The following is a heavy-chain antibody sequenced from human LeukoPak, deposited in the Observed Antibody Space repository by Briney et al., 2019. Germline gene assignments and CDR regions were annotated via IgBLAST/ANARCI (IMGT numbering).Heavy chain of an antibody. D-gene: IGHD1-26*01. CDR2: ISYDGSNK. CDR1: GFTFSSYA. Sequence: QPGRSLRLSCAASGFTFSSYAMHWARHAPGKGLEWVAVISYDGSNKYYADSVKGRFTISRDNSKNTLYLQVNSLRAEDTAVYYCARETLSGSYEGYFDYWGQGTLVTVSS. V-gene: IGHV3-30-3*01. CDR3: ARETLSGSYEGYFDY. J-gene: IGHJ4*02.